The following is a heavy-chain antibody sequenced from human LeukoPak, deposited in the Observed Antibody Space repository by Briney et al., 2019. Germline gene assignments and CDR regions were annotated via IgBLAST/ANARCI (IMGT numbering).Heavy chain of an antibody. CDR1: GFTFRNYG. V-gene: IGHV3-7*02. Sequence: PGGSLRLSCAASGFTFRNYGMTSVRQAPGRGLEWVASIKTDGSVIYYGDSVKGRFTISRDNAKNTLYLQMNGLRAEDTSVYYCARGGSSGSLIYWGQGTLVTVSS. CDR3: ARGGSSGSLIY. CDR2: IKTDGSVI. D-gene: IGHD1-26*01. J-gene: IGHJ4*02.